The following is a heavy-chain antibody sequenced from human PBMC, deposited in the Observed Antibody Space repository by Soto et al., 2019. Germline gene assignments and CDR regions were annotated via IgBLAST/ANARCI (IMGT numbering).Heavy chain of an antibody. J-gene: IGHJ4*02. Sequence: GGSLRLSCAASGLTFSNHAMSWVRQAPGKGLEWVSAISGGAGSSFYADSVKGRFTISRDNSKNTVSLQLSGLRVEDTALYYCVRGLLAYFDFWGQGTPVTAPQ. CDR2: ISGGAGSS. CDR1: GLTFSNHA. CDR3: VRGLLAYFDF. V-gene: IGHV3-23*01. D-gene: IGHD3-10*01.